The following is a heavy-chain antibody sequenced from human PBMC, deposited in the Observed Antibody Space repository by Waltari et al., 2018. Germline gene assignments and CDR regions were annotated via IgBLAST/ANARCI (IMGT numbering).Heavy chain of an antibody. CDR1: GGSLSSSSYF. D-gene: IGHD5-12*01. J-gene: IGHJ6*03. V-gene: IGHV4-39*01. Sequence: QLQLQESGPGLVKPSETLSLTCTVSGGSLSSSSYFWAWIRQPPGKGLEWIGSIYYSGSTYYNLSLRSRVTISVDRSTNQVSLKLTSVTAADTAVYFCAREVPRSGYIGLIYYYMDVWGKGTTVTVSS. CDR3: AREVPRSGYIGLIYYYMDV. CDR2: IYYSGST.